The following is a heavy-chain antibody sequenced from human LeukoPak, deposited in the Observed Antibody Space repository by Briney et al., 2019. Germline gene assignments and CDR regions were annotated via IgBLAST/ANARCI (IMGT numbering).Heavy chain of an antibody. Sequence: GRSLRLSCAASGFTFDDYAMHWVRQAPGKGLEWVSGISWNSGSIVYADSVKGRFTISRDNAKNSLYLQMNSLRAEDTALYYCARWYQQWLPHGWFDPWGQGTLVTVSS. CDR1: GFTFDDYA. D-gene: IGHD6-19*01. J-gene: IGHJ5*02. V-gene: IGHV3-9*01. CDR3: ARWYQQWLPHGWFDP. CDR2: ISWNSGSI.